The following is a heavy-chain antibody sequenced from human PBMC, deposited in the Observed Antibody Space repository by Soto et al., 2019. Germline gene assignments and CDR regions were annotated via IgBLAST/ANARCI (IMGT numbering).Heavy chain of an antibody. CDR1: GFSFNKYG. CDR2: ITGSGRSS. V-gene: IGHV3-23*01. J-gene: IGHJ4*02. Sequence: PGGSLRLSCVASGFSFNKYGMIWVRQAPGKGQEWVSGITGSGRSSQYTGCGKGGFTISRDNSKNTVYLQMDYLRAEHTPMYYCAKDDVSGDGLRLVYDWGQGTPVTVSS. CDR3: AKDDVSGDGLRLVYD. D-gene: IGHD2-21*02.